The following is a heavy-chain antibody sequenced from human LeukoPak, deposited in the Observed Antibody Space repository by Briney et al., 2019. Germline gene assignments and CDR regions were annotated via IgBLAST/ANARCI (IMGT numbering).Heavy chain of an antibody. Sequence: PGGSLRLSCAASGFTFNTCAMNWVRQAPGKGLEWVSTISETGGGTYYAASVKGRFTVSRDNSKNTLSLQMNSPRAEDTAIYYCAKDPQPAPMGAYFDFWGQGILVTVSS. CDR1: GFTFNTCA. CDR2: ISETGGGT. V-gene: IGHV3-23*01. CDR3: AKDPQPAPMGAYFDF. J-gene: IGHJ4*02. D-gene: IGHD2-2*01.